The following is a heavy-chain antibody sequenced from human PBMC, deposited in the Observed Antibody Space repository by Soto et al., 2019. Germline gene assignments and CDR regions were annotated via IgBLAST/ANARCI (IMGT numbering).Heavy chain of an antibody. J-gene: IGHJ5*02. CDR2: IYYSGST. Sequence: SETLSLTCTVSGGSISSGDYYWSWIRQPPGKGLEWIGYIYYSGSTYYNPSLKSRVTISVDTSKNQFSLKLSSVTAADTAVYYCARAKSMITFGGVIANNWFDPWGQGTLVTVSS. CDR1: GGSISSGDYY. D-gene: IGHD3-16*02. CDR3: ARAKSMITFGGVIANNWFDP. V-gene: IGHV4-30-4*01.